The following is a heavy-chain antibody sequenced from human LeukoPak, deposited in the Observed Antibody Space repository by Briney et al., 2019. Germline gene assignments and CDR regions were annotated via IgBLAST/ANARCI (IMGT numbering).Heavy chain of an antibody. Sequence: SETLSLTCAVCGGSFSGYYWSWIRQPPGKGLEWIGEINHSGSTNYNPSLKSRVTISVDTSKNQFSLKLSSVTAADTAVYYCARDSSSTSCPDYWGQGTLVTVSS. CDR2: INHSGST. CDR3: ARDSSSTSCPDY. D-gene: IGHD2-2*01. V-gene: IGHV4-34*01. J-gene: IGHJ4*02. CDR1: GGSFSGYY.